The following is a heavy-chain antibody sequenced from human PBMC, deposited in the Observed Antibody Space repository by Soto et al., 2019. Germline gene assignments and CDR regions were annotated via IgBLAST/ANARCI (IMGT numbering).Heavy chain of an antibody. Sequence: SETLSLTCTVSGGSISSSSYYWGWIRQPPGKGLEWIGSIYYSGSTYYNPSLKSRVTISVDTSKNQFSLKLSSVTAADTAVYYCHYDSSGYYVFDYWGQGTLVTVSS. CDR2: IYYSGST. V-gene: IGHV4-39*01. CDR3: HYDSSGYYVFDY. CDR1: GGSISSSSYY. D-gene: IGHD3-22*01. J-gene: IGHJ4*02.